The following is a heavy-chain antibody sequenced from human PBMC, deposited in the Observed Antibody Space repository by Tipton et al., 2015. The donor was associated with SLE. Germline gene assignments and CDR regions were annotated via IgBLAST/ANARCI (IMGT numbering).Heavy chain of an antibody. Sequence: TLSLTCAVYGGSFSGYYWSWIRQPPGKGLEWIGEINHSGNTNYNPSLKSRVGISVDTSKNQFSLKLSSVTAADTAVYYCATQGITFGGVIAHDAFDIWGQGTMVTVSS. CDR3: ATQGITFGGVIAHDAFDI. J-gene: IGHJ3*02. D-gene: IGHD3-16*02. V-gene: IGHV4-34*01. CDR2: INHSGNT. CDR1: GGSFSGYY.